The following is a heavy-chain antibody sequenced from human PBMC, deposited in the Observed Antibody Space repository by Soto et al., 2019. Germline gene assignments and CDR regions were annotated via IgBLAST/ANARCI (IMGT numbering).Heavy chain of an antibody. J-gene: IGHJ4*02. Sequence: PGGSLRLSCTASGFIFSDYAMHWVRQAPGKGLEWVTLVSNDGTNKYYADSVKGRISISRDYSKNTLYLQMYSLRPEDTAVYYCAAAFLAAEIDYWGQGTLVTVSS. D-gene: IGHD3-3*01. CDR2: VSNDGTNK. CDR1: GFIFSDYA. CDR3: AAAFLAAEIDY. V-gene: IGHV3-30-3*01.